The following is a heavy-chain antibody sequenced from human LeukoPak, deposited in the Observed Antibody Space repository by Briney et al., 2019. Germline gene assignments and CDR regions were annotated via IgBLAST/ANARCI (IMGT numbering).Heavy chain of an antibody. CDR3: LTLMWFGELLRDY. J-gene: IGHJ4*02. Sequence: SVKVSCKASGGTFSSYAISWVRQAPGQGLEWMGGIIPIFGTANYAQKFQGRVTITTDESTSTAYMELSSLRSEDTAVYYCLTLMWFGELLRDYWGQGTLVTVSS. CDR1: GGTFSSYA. V-gene: IGHV1-69*05. CDR2: IIPIFGTA. D-gene: IGHD3-10*01.